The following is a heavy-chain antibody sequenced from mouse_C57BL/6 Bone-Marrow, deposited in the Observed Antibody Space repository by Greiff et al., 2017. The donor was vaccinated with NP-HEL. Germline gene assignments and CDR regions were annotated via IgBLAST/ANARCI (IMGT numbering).Heavy chain of an antibody. D-gene: IGHD1-1*01. CDR1: GYTFTSYW. V-gene: IGHV1-64*01. CDR3: ARSVYYYGLWYFDV. Sequence: QVQLQQSGAELVKPGASVKLSCKASGYTFTSYWMHWVKQRPGQGLEWIGMIHPNSGSTNYNEKFKSKATLTVDKSSSTAYMQLSSLTSEDSAVYYCARSVYYYGLWYFDVWGTGTTVTVSS. CDR2: IHPNSGST. J-gene: IGHJ1*03.